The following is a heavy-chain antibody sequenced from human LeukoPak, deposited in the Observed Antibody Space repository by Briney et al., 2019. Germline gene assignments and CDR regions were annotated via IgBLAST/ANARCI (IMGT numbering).Heavy chain of an antibody. V-gene: IGHV3-11*04. CDR3: VRDGVRDGLYFDY. CDR2: ISSSGSTI. J-gene: IGHJ4*02. D-gene: IGHD5-24*01. Sequence: TGGSLRLSCAASGFTVSDYYMNWIRQAPGKGLEWISFISSSGSTIFYADSVKGRFTISRDTTKNSLSVQMNSLRAEDTAVYYCVRDGVRDGLYFDYWGQGTLVTVSS. CDR1: GFTVSDYY.